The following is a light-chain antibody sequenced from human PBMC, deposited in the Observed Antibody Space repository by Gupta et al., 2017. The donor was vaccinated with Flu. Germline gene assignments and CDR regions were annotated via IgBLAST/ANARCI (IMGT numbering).Light chain of an antibody. CDR1: QDIAYNN. J-gene: IGKJ4*01. Sequence: IVLTQSPGTLSLSPGERATLSCRASQDIAYNNLAWYQQRPGQAPRLIIYGARNRAAGIPDRFSGSGCGKDFTLSSSRREHEDCAMYYGQQFGRSITFGGGTXVEIK. V-gene: IGKV3-20*01. CDR2: GAR. CDR3: QQFGRSIT.